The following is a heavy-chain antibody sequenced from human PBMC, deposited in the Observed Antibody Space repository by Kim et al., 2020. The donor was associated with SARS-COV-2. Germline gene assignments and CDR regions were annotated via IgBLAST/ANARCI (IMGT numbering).Heavy chain of an antibody. V-gene: IGHV4-61*01. Sequence: SETLSLTCTVSGGSVSSGSYYWSWIRQPPGKGLEWIGYIYYSGSTNYNPSLKSRVTISVDTSKNQFSLKLSSVTAADTAVYYCARTSSYCPYGMDVCGQ. CDR3: ARTSSYCPYGMDV. CDR1: GGSVSSGSYY. J-gene: IGHJ6*02. D-gene: IGHD2-2*01. CDR2: IYYSGST.